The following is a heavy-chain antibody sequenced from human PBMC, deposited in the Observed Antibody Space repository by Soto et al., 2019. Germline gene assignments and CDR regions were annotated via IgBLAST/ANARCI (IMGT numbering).Heavy chain of an antibody. CDR2: INPNSGGT. V-gene: IGHV1-2*02. D-gene: IGHD3-22*01. CDR1: GYTFTGYY. J-gene: IGHJ5*02. Sequence: QVQLVQSGAEVKKPGASVKVSCKASGYTFTGYYIHWVRQAPGQGLEWMGWINPNSGGTNYAQKFQGRVTITADESTSTAYMELSSLRSEDTAVYYCARRIYYDYDRFDPWGQGTLVTVSS. CDR3: ARRIYYDYDRFDP.